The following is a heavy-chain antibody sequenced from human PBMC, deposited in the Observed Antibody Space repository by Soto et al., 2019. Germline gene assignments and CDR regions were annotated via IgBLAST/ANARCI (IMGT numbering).Heavy chain of an antibody. V-gene: IGHV3-23*01. CDR1: GFTFSSYA. CDR3: AKVGTYYDFWSGRIFDY. Sequence: EVQLLKSGGGLVQPGGSLRLSCAASGFTFSSYAMSWVRQAPGKGLEWVAAISGSGGSTYYADSVKGRFTISRDNSKNTLYLQMNSLRAEDTAVYYCAKVGTYYDFWSGRIFDYWRHGTLVTVSS. CDR2: ISGSGGST. D-gene: IGHD3-3*01. J-gene: IGHJ4*01.